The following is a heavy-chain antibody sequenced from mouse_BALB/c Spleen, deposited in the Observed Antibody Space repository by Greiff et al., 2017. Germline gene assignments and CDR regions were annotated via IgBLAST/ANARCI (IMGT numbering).Heavy chain of an antibody. CDR2: INPSTGYT. CDR3: AREYDYDAGFAY. CDR1: GYTFTSYW. J-gene: IGHJ3*01. D-gene: IGHD2-4*01. Sequence: QVQLKESGAELAKPGASVKMSCKASGYTFTSYWMHWVKQRPGQGLEWIGYINPSTGYTEYNQKFKDKATLTADKSSSTAYMQLSSLTSEDSAVYYCAREYDYDAGFAYWGQGTLVTVSA. V-gene: IGHV1-7*01.